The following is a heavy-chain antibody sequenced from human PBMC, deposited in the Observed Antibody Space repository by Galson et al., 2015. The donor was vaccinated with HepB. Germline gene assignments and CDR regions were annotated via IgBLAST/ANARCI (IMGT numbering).Heavy chain of an antibody. CDR3: IGDNSGPRLDP. V-gene: IGHV3-73*01. D-gene: IGHD6-19*01. J-gene: IGHJ5*02. CDR1: GFTFSGSA. CDR2: IKSKANNYAT. Sequence: SLRLSCAASGFTFSGSAMHWVRQASGKGLEWVGRIKSKANNYATTYAASMKGRLTISRDDSKNTAYLQMEGLKTDDTAVYYCIGDNSGPRLDPWGQGTLVTVSS.